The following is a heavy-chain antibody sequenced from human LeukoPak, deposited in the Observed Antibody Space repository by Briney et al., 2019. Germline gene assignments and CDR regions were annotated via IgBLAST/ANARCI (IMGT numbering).Heavy chain of an antibody. J-gene: IGHJ6*03. CDR2: INTNTGNP. V-gene: IGHV7-4-1*02. Sequence: GASVKVSCKASGYTFTSYAMNWVRQAPGQGLEWMGWINTNTGNPTYAQGFTGRFVFSLDTSVSTAYLQISSLKAEDTAVYYCARVGNCGGDCYSPRYYYMDVWGKGTTVTVSS. CDR1: GYTFTSYA. CDR3: ARVGNCGGDCYSPRYYYMDV. D-gene: IGHD2-21*02.